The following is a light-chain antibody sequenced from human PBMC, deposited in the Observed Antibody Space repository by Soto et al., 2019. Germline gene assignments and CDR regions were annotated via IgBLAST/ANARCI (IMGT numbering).Light chain of an antibody. CDR3: CSFARSTTFYV. CDR2: EGD. V-gene: IGLV2-23*01. J-gene: IGLJ1*01. Sequence: QSVLTQPASVSGSPGQSITISCSGTSSDVGSSNLVSWYQQHPGKAPKHIIFEGDRRPSGVSGRFSGSKSGNTASLTISGLQAEDEADYYCCSFARSTTFYVFGTGTKVTVL. CDR1: SSDVGSSNL.